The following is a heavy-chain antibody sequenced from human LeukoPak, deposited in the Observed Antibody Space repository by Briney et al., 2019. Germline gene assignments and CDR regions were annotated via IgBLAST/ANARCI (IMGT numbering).Heavy chain of an antibody. CDR2: ISGSGDT. Sequence: GGSLRLSCAVSGFSYSSYAMSWVRQAPGKGLEGVSTISGSGDTYYVDSVKGRFTISRDNSKNTLYLQMNSLRAEDTAVYYCAKEGAYNYGYLDSWGQGTLVTVSS. V-gene: IGHV3-23*01. D-gene: IGHD5-18*01. CDR1: GFSYSSYA. CDR3: AKEGAYNYGYLDS. J-gene: IGHJ4*02.